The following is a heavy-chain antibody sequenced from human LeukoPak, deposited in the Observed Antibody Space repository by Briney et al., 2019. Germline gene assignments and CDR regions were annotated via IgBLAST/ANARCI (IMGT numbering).Heavy chain of an antibody. V-gene: IGHV4-61*05. CDR2: IYYSGST. CDR1: GGSFTRSITSSD. CDR3: ARRSMRWMDV. Sequence: SETLSLTCTVSGGSFTRSITSSDWGWLREGPGRGLEWVGYIYYSGSTNYNPSLKSPVTTSIDTSKNQFSLKLSSVTAADTAVYYCARRSMRWMDVWGQGTTVTVSS. D-gene: IGHD4-23*01. J-gene: IGHJ6*02.